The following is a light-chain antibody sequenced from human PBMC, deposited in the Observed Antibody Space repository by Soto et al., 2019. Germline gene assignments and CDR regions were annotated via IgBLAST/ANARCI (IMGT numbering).Light chain of an antibody. V-gene: IGKV1-5*01. Sequence: DIQMTQSPSTLCASVGDRVTITCLASQSISGWLAWYQQKPGKAPKLLIYDASSLESGVPSRFSGSGSGTEFTLTISSLQPDDFATYYCQQYNSYSWTFGQGTKVDI. CDR3: QQYNSYSWT. J-gene: IGKJ1*01. CDR2: DAS. CDR1: QSISGW.